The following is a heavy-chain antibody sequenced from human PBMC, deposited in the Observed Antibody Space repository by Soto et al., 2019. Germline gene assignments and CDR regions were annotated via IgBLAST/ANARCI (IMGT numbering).Heavy chain of an antibody. V-gene: IGHV3-48*01. CDR3: AKDGTGNYEDITY. Sequence: GGSLRSSCEGTGFPFSSYIMNAVRQVPGKRREWVSYISSSSSAIYYADSVKGRFTISRDNAKNSLYLQMNSLGTEDTALYYCAKDGTGNYEDITYWGQGTLVTVSS. CDR1: GFPFSSYI. CDR2: ISSSSSAI. D-gene: IGHD1-7*01. J-gene: IGHJ4*02.